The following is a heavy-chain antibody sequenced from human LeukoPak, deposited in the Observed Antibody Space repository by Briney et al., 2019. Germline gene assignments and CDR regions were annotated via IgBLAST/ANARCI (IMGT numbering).Heavy chain of an antibody. D-gene: IGHD2-8*01. V-gene: IGHV4-61*01. J-gene: IGHJ3*02. Sequence: SETLSLTCTVSGVSVSSGTYYWSWIRQPPGKGLEWIGYIYYSGSTNYNPSLKSRVTVSVDTSKNQCSLKLSSVTTADTAVYYCTRSTNLEAFDIWGQGTMVTVSS. CDR1: GVSVSSGTYY. CDR3: TRSTNLEAFDI. CDR2: IYYSGST.